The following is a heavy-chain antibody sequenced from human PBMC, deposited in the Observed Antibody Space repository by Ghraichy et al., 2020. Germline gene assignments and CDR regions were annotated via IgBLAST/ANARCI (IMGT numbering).Heavy chain of an antibody. CDR2: ISSNSYYI. V-gene: IGHV3-21*01. CDR1: GFTFSTYS. Sequence: GASLRLSCVGSGFTFSTYSMNWARQAPGKGLEWVSSISSNSYYIYYADSVKGRFTISRDNAKNSLFLQMNSLTAEDTAVYYCARDFVSGSYPSLGYWGQGTLVTVSS. CDR3: ARDFVSGSYPSLGY. D-gene: IGHD1-26*01. J-gene: IGHJ4*02.